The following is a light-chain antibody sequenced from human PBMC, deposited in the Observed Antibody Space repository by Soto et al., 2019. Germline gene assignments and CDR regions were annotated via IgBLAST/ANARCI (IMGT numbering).Light chain of an antibody. V-gene: IGLV2-11*01. CDR1: SSDVGGYNY. CDR2: DVS. Sequence: QSALTXPRSVSGSPGQSVTISCTGTSSDVGGYNYVSWYQQHPGKAPKLMIYDVSKRPSGVPDRFSGSKSGNTAPLTISGLQAEDEADYYCCSYAGSYTFYVFGTGTKV. J-gene: IGLJ1*01. CDR3: CSYAGSYTFYV.